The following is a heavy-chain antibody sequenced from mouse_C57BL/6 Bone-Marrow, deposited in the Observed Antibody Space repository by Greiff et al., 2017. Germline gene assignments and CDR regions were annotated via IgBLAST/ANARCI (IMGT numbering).Heavy chain of an antibody. V-gene: IGHV1-59*01. CDR2: IDPSDSYT. CDR1: GYTFTSYW. Sequence: QVQLQQPGAELVRPGTSVKLSCKASGYTFTSYWMHWVKQRPGQGLEWIGVIDPSDSYTNYNPKFKGQATLTVDTSSSSAYMQLSSLTSEDSAVYYCARERLYYFDYWGKGTTLTVSS. J-gene: IGHJ2*01. D-gene: IGHD3-3*01. CDR3: ARERLYYFDY.